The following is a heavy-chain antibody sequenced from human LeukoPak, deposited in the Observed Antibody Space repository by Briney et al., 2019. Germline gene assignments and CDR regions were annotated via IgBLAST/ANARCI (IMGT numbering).Heavy chain of an antibody. CDR1: GNSLSELS. D-gene: IGHD3-3*01. V-gene: IGHV1-24*01. CDR3: TTRSGDFWSGFVN. Sequence: ASVKVSCKVSGNSLSELSIQWVRQAPGKGLDCMGGFDPEEAKMVYAQNFQGRVTMTEDTSTQTAYMELSGLISDDTAVYYCTTRSGDFWSGFVNWGQGTLVTVSS. CDR2: FDPEEAKM. J-gene: IGHJ4*02.